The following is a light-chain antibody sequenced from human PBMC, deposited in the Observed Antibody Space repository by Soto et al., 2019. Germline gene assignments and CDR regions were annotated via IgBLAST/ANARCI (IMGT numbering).Light chain of an antibody. V-gene: IGKV3D-15*01. CDR1: QSVSSN. J-gene: IGKJ5*01. CDR3: QQYNGIT. Sequence: EIVMTQSPATLSVSPGERATLSCRASQSVSSNLAWYQQKPGQAPRLLIYGASIRATGIPARFSGSGSGTEFTLTISSLQSEDFAVYYCQQYNGITFGQGTRLEIK. CDR2: GAS.